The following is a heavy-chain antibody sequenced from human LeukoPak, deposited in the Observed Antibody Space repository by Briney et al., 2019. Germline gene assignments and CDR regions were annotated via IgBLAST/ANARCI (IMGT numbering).Heavy chain of an antibody. CDR1: GFTFSSYA. J-gene: IGHJ4*02. CDR2: TYSGGST. V-gene: IGHV3-23*03. Sequence: GGSLRLSCAASGFTFSSYAMSWVRQAPGKGLEWVSVTYSGGSTYYADSVKGRVTISRDNSKNTLYLQINSLRVDDTAVYYCTKFSLRGTYSFDHWGQGILVTVSS. D-gene: IGHD1-26*01. CDR3: TKFSLRGTYSFDH.